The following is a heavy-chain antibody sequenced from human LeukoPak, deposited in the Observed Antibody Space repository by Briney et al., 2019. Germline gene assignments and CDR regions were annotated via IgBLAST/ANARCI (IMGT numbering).Heavy chain of an antibody. CDR1: GFTFSSYG. D-gene: IGHD2-2*02. CDR3: AKSWGDIVLLPADISVDH. V-gene: IGHV3-30*02. CDR2: IRYDGSTK. J-gene: IGHJ4*02. Sequence: GGSLRLSCAASGFTFSSYGMHWVRQVPGKGLEWVSFIRYDGSTKYYADSVKGRFTISRDNSKNTLCLQMNSLRAEDTAVYYCAKSWGDIVLLPADISVDHWGQGTLVTVSS.